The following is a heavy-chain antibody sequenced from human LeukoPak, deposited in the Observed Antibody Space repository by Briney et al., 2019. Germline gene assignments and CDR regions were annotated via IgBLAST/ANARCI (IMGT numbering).Heavy chain of an antibody. Sequence: GGALRLSCAASGFTFSNAGMSWVRQAPGKGLEWVGRIKSKTDSGTTDYAAPVKGRFTISRDDSKNTLYLQMNSLKTEDTAVYYCTTGIDYWGQGTLVTVSS. CDR2: IKSKTDSGTT. J-gene: IGHJ4*02. D-gene: IGHD1-1*01. CDR3: TTGIDY. CDR1: GFTFSNAG. V-gene: IGHV3-15*01.